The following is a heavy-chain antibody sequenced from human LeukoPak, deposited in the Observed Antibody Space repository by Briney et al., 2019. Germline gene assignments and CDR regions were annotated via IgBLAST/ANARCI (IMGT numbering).Heavy chain of an antibody. Sequence: PGESLKISCKGSGYSFTIYWISWVRQMPGKGLEWMGRVDPSDSYTNYSPSFQGHVTISADKSISTAYLRWNSLKASDTAMYYCARGDILTGCYWVYWGQGTLVTVSS. CDR3: ARGDILTGCYWVY. CDR2: VDPSDSYT. CDR1: GYSFTIYW. V-gene: IGHV5-10-1*01. D-gene: IGHD3-9*01. J-gene: IGHJ4*02.